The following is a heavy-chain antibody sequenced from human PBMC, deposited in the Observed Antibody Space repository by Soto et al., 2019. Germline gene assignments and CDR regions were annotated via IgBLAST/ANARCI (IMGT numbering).Heavy chain of an antibody. V-gene: IGHV1-24*01. CDR2: FDPEDGET. J-gene: IGHJ6*02. Sequence: ASVKVSCKVSGYTFTELSMHWVRQAPGKGLEWMGGFDPEDGETIYAQKFQGRVTMTEDTSTDTAYMELSSLRSEDTAVYYCATDDKGRQNYGMDVWGQGTTVAVSS. CDR1: GYTFTELS. CDR3: ATDDKGRQNYGMDV.